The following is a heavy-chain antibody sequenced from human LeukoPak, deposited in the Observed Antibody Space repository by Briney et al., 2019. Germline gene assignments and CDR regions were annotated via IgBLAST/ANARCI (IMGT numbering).Heavy chain of an antibody. V-gene: IGHV4-61*02. J-gene: IGHJ4*02. CDR3: ARVDSSGWYFDY. CDR2: IYTSGST. D-gene: IGHD6-19*01. Sequence: SQTLSLTCTVSGGSISSGSYYWSWIRQPAGKGLEWIGRIYTSGSTNYNPSLKSRVTISVDTSKNQFSLKLSSVTAADTAVYYCARVDSSGWYFDYWGQGTLVTVSS. CDR1: GGSISSGSYY.